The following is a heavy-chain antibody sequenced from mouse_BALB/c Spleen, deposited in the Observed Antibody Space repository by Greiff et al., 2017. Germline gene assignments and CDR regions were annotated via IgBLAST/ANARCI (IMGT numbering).Heavy chain of an antibody. CDR3: ARATMITTMTY. V-gene: IGHV1-14*01. Sequence: EVQLQQSGPELVKPGASVKMSCKASGYSFTSYVMHWVKQKPGQGLEWIGYINPYNDGTKYNEKFKGKAKLTSDKSSSTAYMELSSLTTEDSAVYYYARATMITTMTYWGQGTTVTVSS. CDR2: INPYNDGT. D-gene: IGHD2-4*01. J-gene: IGHJ2*01. CDR1: GYSFTSYV.